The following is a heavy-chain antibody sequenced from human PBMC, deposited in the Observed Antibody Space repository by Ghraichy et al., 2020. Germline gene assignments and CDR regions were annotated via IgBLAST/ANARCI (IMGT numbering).Heavy chain of an antibody. V-gene: IGHV3-53*01. Sequence: LSLTCAASGFIVTSNYMSWVRQAPGKGLQWVSVIYSGGSTYYANSVEGRFTISRDNSKNTLYLQMNSLRPEDTAVYYCARAQYYNFWTGPLGMDVWGQGTTVTVSS. CDR2: IYSGGST. CDR3: ARAQYYNFWTGPLGMDV. CDR1: GFIVTSNY. D-gene: IGHD3-3*01. J-gene: IGHJ6*02.